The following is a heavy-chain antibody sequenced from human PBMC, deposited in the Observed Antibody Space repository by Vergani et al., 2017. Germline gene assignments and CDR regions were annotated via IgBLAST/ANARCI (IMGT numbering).Heavy chain of an antibody. J-gene: IGHJ6*02. CDR3: ARANSAVTTGNGMDV. Sequence: QVQLVQSGAEVKKPGASVKVSCKASGYTFTSYAMHWVRQAPGQRLEWMGWINAGNGNTKYSQKFQGRVTITRDTSASTAYMELSRLRSDDTAVYYCARANSAVTTGNGMDVWGQGTTVTVSS. V-gene: IGHV1-3*01. CDR2: INAGNGNT. D-gene: IGHD4-17*01. CDR1: GYTFTSYA.